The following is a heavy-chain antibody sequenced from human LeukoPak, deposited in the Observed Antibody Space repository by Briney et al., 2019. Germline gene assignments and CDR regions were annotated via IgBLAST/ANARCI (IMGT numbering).Heavy chain of an antibody. CDR1: GGSITSTNY. CDR2: VNLQRST. CDR3: AREGGPYRPLDY. Sequence: SETLSLTCGVSGGSITSTNYWTWVRQPPGKGLEWIGEVNLQRSTNYNPSLMGRVAISVDTSENHISLQLTSVTAADTAVYYCAREGGPYRPLDYSGQGALVTVSS. V-gene: IGHV4-4*02. J-gene: IGHJ4*02.